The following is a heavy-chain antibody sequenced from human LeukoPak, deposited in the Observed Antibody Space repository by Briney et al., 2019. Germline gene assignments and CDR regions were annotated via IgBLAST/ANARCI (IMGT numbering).Heavy chain of an antibody. Sequence: PSETLTLTCPVSGGSVSSGSYYWSWIRQPPEKGLEWIGYIYYSGSTNYNPSLKSRVTISVDTSKNQFSLKLSSVTAADTAVYYCARGAPSGSYLDYWGQGTLVTVSS. D-gene: IGHD1-26*01. CDR3: ARGAPSGSYLDY. CDR2: IYYSGST. J-gene: IGHJ4*02. CDR1: GGSVSSGSYY. V-gene: IGHV4-61*01.